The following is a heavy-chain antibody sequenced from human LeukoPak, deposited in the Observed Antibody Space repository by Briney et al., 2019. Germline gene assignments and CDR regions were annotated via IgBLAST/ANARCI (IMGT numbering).Heavy chain of an antibody. CDR2: INHSGST. V-gene: IGHV4-34*01. J-gene: IGHJ6*03. D-gene: IGHD6-6*01. Sequence: SETLSLTCAVYGGSFSGYYWSWIRQPPGKGLEWIGEINHSGSTNYNPSLKSRVTISVDASRNQFSLNLSSVTAADTAVYYCARWSGSVTARNYYYYMDVWGEGTTVTVSS. CDR1: GGSFSGYY. CDR3: ARWSGSVTARNYYYYMDV.